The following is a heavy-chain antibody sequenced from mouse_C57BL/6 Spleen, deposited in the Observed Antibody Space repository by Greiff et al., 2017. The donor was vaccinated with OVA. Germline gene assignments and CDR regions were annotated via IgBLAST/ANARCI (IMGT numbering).Heavy chain of an antibody. CDR3: TRSRWDEGYFDV. V-gene: IGHV5-9-1*02. D-gene: IGHD4-1*01. J-gene: IGHJ1*03. CDR2: ISRGGDYT. CDR1: GFTFSSYA. Sequence: EVKLVESGEGLVKPGGSLKLSCAASGFTFSSYAMSWVRQTPEKRLEWVAYISRGGDYTYYADTVEGRFTISRDNARNTLYLQMSSLKSEDTAMYYCTRSRWDEGYFDVWGTGTTVTVSS.